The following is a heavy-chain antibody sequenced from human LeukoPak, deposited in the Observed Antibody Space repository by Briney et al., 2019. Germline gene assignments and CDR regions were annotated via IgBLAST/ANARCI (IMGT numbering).Heavy chain of an antibody. J-gene: IGHJ2*01. V-gene: IGHV3-21*01. CDR3: ARAGTLHWYFDL. CDR1: GFTFSNAW. Sequence: GGSLRLSCAASGFTFSNAWMSWVRQAPGKGLEWVSSISSSSSYIYYADSVKGRFTISRDNAKNSLYLQMNSLRAEDTAVYYCARAGTLHWYFDLWGRGTLVTVSS. CDR2: ISSSSSYI. D-gene: IGHD1-26*01.